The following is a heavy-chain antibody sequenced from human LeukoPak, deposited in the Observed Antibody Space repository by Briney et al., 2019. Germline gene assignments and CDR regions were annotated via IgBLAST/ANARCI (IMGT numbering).Heavy chain of an antibody. D-gene: IGHD3-22*01. J-gene: IGHJ4*02. CDR2: ISSSSDCI. Sequence: GGSLRLSCAASGFTFSSYSMNWVRQAPGKGLEWVSSISSSSDCIYYADSVKGRFTISRDNAKNSLYLQMNSLRAEDTAVYYCAISEGRSGYYLEVDYWGQGTLVTVSS. V-gene: IGHV3-21*01. CDR1: GFTFSSYS. CDR3: AISEGRSGYYLEVDY.